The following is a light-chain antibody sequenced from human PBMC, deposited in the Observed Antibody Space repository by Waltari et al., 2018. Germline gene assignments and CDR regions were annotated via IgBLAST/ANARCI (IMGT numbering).Light chain of an antibody. Sequence: QSALTQPASVSGSPGQSITISCTGTSSVVGGYKYVSWYQQHPGKAPKLMIYDVNIRPSGVSNRFSGSKSGNTASLTISGLQAEDEADYYCSSYTSSSTLVFGAGTKLTVL. J-gene: IGLJ2*01. CDR2: DVN. V-gene: IGLV2-14*03. CDR3: SSYTSSSTLV. CDR1: SSVVGGYKY.